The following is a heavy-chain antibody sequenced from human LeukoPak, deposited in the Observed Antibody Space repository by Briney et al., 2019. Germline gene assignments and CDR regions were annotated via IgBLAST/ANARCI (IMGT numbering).Heavy chain of an antibody. D-gene: IGHD6-19*01. J-gene: IGHJ4*02. CDR2: INHSGST. CDR3: ARDGVAGRPFDY. Sequence: SETLSLTCAVYGGSFSGYYWSWIRQPPGKGLEWIGEINHSGSTNYNPSLKSRVTISVDTSKNQFSLKLSSVTAADTAVYYCARDGVAGRPFDYWGQGTLVTVSS. V-gene: IGHV4-34*01. CDR1: GGSFSGYY.